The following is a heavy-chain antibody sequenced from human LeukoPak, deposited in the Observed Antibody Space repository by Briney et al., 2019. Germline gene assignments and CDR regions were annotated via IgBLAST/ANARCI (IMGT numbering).Heavy chain of an antibody. J-gene: IGHJ3*02. CDR3: AAPRRGPHTLMDPRDAFDI. V-gene: IGHV1-58*02. D-gene: IGHD5-18*01. Sequence: SVKVPCKASRFXFISSGIQWVRQARGQRLEWIGWIVVGSGNTNYAQKFQERVTITRDMSTSTAYMELSSLRSEDTAVYYCAAPRRGPHTLMDPRDAFDIWGQGTMVTVSS. CDR2: IVVGSGNT. CDR1: RFXFISSG.